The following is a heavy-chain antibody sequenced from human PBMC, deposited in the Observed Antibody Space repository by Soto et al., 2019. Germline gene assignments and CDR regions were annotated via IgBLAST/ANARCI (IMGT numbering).Heavy chain of an antibody. D-gene: IGHD6-6*01. CDR3: AKGPEQLVHGVFDY. V-gene: IGHV3-23*04. J-gene: IGHJ4*02. Sequence: VQLVESGGGLVQPGGSLRLSCAASGITLSSYVMSWVRQAPGKGLEWVSGIDAGGGGTYYADSVKGRFTISRDNSKNTLYLQMNSLRADDTAVYYCAKGPEQLVHGVFDYWGQGTLVTVSS. CDR2: IDAGGGGT. CDR1: GITLSSYV.